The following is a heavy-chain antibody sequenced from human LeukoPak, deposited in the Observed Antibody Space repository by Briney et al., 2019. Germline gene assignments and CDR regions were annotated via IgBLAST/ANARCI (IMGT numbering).Heavy chain of an antibody. J-gene: IGHJ3*02. CDR2: IYHSGST. CDR3: ARGSTVVWRHAFDI. V-gene: IGHV4-30-2*01. CDR1: GGSISSGGYS. Sequence: SETLSLTCAVSGGSISSGGYSWSWIRQPPGKGLEWIGYIYHSGSTYYNPSLKSRVTISVDRSKNQFSLKLSSVTAADTAVYYCARGSTVVWRHAFDIWGQGTMVTVSS. D-gene: IGHD4-23*01.